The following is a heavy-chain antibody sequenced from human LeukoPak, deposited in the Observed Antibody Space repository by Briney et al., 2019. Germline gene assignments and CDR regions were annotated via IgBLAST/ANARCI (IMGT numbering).Heavy chain of an antibody. D-gene: IGHD3-22*01. CDR1: EFTFNSYG. CDR2: ISFDGGKK. CDR3: ARDLELTYYDSSGYDY. J-gene: IGHJ4*02. V-gene: IGHV3-30*03. Sequence: GGSLRLSCAASEFTFNSYGMHWVRQAPGKGLEWVALISFDGGKKYYADSVKGRFTISRDNAKNTLYLQMNSLRAEDTAVYYCARDLELTYYDSSGYDYWGQGTPVTVSS.